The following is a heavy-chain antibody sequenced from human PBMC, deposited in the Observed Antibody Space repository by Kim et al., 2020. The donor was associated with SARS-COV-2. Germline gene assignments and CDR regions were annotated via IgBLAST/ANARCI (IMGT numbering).Heavy chain of an antibody. J-gene: IGHJ4*02. V-gene: IGHV3-23*01. Sequence: GGSLRLSCAASSFTFGHFAMNWVRQAPGKGLEWISSISDSGDSTYYADSVKGRFTISRDNSMNTLFLQMNSLRADDTAMYYCAKDLNLGFDSWGQGTLVTVSA. CDR2: ISDSGDST. D-gene: IGHD7-27*01. CDR3: AKDLNLGFDS. CDR1: SFTFGHFA.